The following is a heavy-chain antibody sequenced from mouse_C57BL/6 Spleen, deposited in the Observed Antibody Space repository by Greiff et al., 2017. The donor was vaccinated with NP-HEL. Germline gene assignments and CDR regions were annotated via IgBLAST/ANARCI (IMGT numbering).Heavy chain of an antibody. D-gene: IGHD2-3*01. Sequence: VQLQPSVAELVSPGASVTLSCKASGYTFTDYDMHLVQQTPVHGLAWIGAIDPETGGTAYNQKFKGKAILTADKSSSTAYMELRSLTSEDSAVYYCTRRDGYPAWFAYWGQGTLVTVSA. J-gene: IGHJ3*01. CDR3: TRRDGYPAWFAY. CDR1: GYTFTDYD. CDR2: IDPETGGT. V-gene: IGHV1-15*01.